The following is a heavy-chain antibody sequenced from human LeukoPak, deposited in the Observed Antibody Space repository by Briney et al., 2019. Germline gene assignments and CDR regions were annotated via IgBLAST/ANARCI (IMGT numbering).Heavy chain of an antibody. Sequence: SVKVSCKASGGTFSSYAISWVRQAPGQGLEWMGRIIPIFGTANYAQKFQGRVTITTDESTSTAYMELSSLRSEDTAVYYCASYSVWGSYRHHPNLDYWGQGTLVTVSS. J-gene: IGHJ4*02. D-gene: IGHD3-16*02. CDR1: GGTFSSYA. CDR3: ASYSVWGSYRHHPNLDY. V-gene: IGHV1-69*05. CDR2: IIPIFGTA.